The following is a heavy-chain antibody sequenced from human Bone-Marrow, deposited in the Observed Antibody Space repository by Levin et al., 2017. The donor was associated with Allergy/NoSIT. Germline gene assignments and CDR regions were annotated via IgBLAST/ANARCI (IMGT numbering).Heavy chain of an antibody. D-gene: IGHD3-16*02. CDR2: IYYSGST. J-gene: IGHJ3*02. V-gene: IGHV4-39*01. CDR1: GGSISSSSYY. Sequence: SETLSLTCTVSGGSISSSSYYWGWIRQPPGKGLEWIGSIYYSGSTYYNPSLKSRVTISVDTSKNQFSLKLSSVTAADTAVYYCARTYYDYVWGSYRYIPSPEDASDIWGQGTMVTVSS. CDR3: ARTYYDYVWGSYRYIPSPEDASDI.